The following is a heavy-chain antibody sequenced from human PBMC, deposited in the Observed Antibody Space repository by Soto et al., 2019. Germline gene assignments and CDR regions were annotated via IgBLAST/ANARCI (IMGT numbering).Heavy chain of an antibody. CDR3: AGAGWGADYDFWSGYYRGPYYGMDV. V-gene: IGHV4-59*01. Sequence: SETLSLTCTVSGGSISSYYGSWIRQPPGKGLEWIGYIYYSGSTHHNPSLKSRVTISVENSKNHLSLHLSPVPAADTAVYYCAGAGWGADYDFWSGYYRGPYYGMDVWGQGTRVTVS. CDR2: IYYSGST. D-gene: IGHD3-3*01. J-gene: IGHJ6*02. CDR1: GGSISSYY.